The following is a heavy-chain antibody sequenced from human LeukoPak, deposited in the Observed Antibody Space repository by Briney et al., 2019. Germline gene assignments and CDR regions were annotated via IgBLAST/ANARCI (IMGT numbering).Heavy chain of an antibody. CDR2: ISSSSSYI. CDR1: GFTFSSYS. D-gene: IGHD3-9*01. CDR3: ARELTYYYYMDV. Sequence: GGSLTLSCAASGFTFSSYSMNWVRQAPGKGLEWVSSISSSSSYIYYADSVKGRFTISRDNAKNSLYLQMNSLRAEDTAVYYCARELTYYYYMDVWGKGTTVTVSS. J-gene: IGHJ6*03. V-gene: IGHV3-21*01.